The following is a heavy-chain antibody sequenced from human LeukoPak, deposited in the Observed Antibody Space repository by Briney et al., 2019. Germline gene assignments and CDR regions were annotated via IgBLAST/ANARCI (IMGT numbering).Heavy chain of an antibody. V-gene: IGHV3-74*03. CDR2: ISKDGGST. J-gene: IGHJ4*02. Sequence: GGSLGLPCAVSGLTFSEYWMHWVRQDAGKGLVWVAGISKDGGSTEYADFVKGRCTISRDNAKNTLYLQMNSLAVDDTAVYYCTSGIGTYDYWGLGAQVTVSS. CDR1: GLTFSEYW. CDR3: TSGIGTYDY. D-gene: IGHD1-14*01.